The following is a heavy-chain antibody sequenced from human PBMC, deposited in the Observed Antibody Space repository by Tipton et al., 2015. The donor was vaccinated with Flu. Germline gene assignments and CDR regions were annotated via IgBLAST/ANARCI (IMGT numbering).Heavy chain of an antibody. V-gene: IGHV5-51*01. CDR1: GYSFSNYW. Sequence: QLVQSGAEMKKPGESLKISCKGSGYSFSNYWIGWVRQMSGEGLEWMGTSYPGDSETRYSPSFQGQVTISADKSISTAYVQWSSLKASDTAMYYCVRHPYCTKAVCPPGYWYFDLWGRGTLVTVSS. CDR2: SYPGDSET. D-gene: IGHD2-8*01. J-gene: IGHJ2*01. CDR3: VRHPYCTKAVCPPGYWYFDL.